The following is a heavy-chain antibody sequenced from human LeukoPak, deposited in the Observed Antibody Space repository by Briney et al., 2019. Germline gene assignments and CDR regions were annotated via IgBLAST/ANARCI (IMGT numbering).Heavy chain of an antibody. D-gene: IGHD2-21*02. J-gene: IGHJ5*02. Sequence: PSETLSLTCTVSGGSISSYYWSWIRQPPGKGLEWIGYMYYSGITKYNPSLKSRVTISVDTSKNQFSLKLSSVTAADTAVYYCARSDGGFDPWGQGTLVTVSS. V-gene: IGHV4-59*01. CDR1: GGSISSYY. CDR2: MYYSGIT. CDR3: ARSDGGFDP.